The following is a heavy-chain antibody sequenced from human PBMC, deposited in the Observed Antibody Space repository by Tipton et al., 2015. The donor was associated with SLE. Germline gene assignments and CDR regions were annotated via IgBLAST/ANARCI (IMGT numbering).Heavy chain of an antibody. CDR1: GFTFTIYS. D-gene: IGHD3/OR15-3a*01. V-gene: IGHV3-48*01. CDR2: ISNSGASI. J-gene: IGHJ4*02. CDR3: ARQKRTYDS. Sequence: GSLRLSCAASGFTFTIYSMNWVRQAPGKGLEWVSYISNSGASIYYSDSVKGRFTISRDNAKNLLYLQMDSLRAEDTAIYFCARQKRTYDSWGQGTLVTVSS.